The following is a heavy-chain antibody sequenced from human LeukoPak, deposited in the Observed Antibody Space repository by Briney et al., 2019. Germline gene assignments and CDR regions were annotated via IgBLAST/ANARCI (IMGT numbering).Heavy chain of an antibody. CDR3: ARIHGRGAFDI. V-gene: IGHV4-34*01. CDR1: GGSFSGYY. J-gene: IGHJ3*02. D-gene: IGHD5-18*01. Sequence: SETLSLTCAVYGGSFSGYYWSWIRQTPGKGLEWIGEINHSGSTNYNPSLKSRVTISVDTSKNQFSLKLSSVTAADTAVYYCARIHGRGAFDIWGQGTMVTVSS. CDR2: INHSGST.